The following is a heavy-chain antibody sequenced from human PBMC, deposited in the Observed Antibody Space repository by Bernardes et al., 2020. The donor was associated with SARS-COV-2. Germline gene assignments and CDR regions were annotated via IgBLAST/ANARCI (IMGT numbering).Heavy chain of an antibody. CDR2: MYSGGST. CDR3: ASVMATWDRGLFSNTYYVDGIDV. V-gene: IGHV3-66*01. D-gene: IGHD3-10*01. Sequence: GGSLRLSCAASGLTVSDNYMTWVRQAPGKGLEWVALMYSGGSTYYADSVKGRFTVSRDNSKNTLYLQMNSLRVEDTAVYYCASVMATWDRGLFSNTYYVDGIDVWGQGTTVTVSS. J-gene: IGHJ6*02. CDR1: GLTVSDNY.